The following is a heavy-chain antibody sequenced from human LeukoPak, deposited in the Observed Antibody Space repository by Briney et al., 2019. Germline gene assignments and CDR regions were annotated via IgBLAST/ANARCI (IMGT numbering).Heavy chain of an antibody. CDR1: GFTFSSYA. CDR3: AKVGTPGITIFGVVGAFDI. J-gene: IGHJ3*02. V-gene: IGHV3-23*01. D-gene: IGHD3-3*01. Sequence: PGGSLRLSCAAFGFTFSSYAMSWVRQAPGKGLEWVSAISGSGGSTYYADSVKGRFTISRDNSKNTLCLQMNSLRAEDTAVYYCAKVGTPGITIFGVVGAFDIWGQGTMVTVSS. CDR2: ISGSGGST.